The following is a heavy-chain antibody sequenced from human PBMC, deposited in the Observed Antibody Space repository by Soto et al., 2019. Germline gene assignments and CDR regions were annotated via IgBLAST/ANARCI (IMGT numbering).Heavy chain of an antibody. D-gene: IGHD4-17*01. CDR2: IYYSGST. CDR1: GGSISSYY. J-gene: IGHJ4*02. V-gene: IGHV4-59*08. Sequence: PSETLSLTCTVSGGSISSYYWSWIRQPPGKGLEWIGYIYYSGSTNYNPSLKSRVTISVDTSKNQFSLKLSSVTAADTAVYYCARRYGVYFAYWGQGTLVTVSS. CDR3: ARRYGVYFAY.